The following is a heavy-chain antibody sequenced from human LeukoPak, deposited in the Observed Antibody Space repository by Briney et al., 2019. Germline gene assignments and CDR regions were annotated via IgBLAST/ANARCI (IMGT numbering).Heavy chain of an antibody. J-gene: IGHJ5*02. V-gene: IGHV3-33*01. CDR2: IWYDGSNK. CDR3: ARDLLRGFAPWFDP. D-gene: IGHD3-10*01. Sequence: SCKASGYTFTDYYLHWVRQAPGKGLEWVAVIWYDGSNKYYADSVKGRFTISRDNSKNTLYLQMNSLRAEDTAVYYCARDLLRGFAPWFDPWGQGTLVTVSS. CDR1: GYTFTDYY.